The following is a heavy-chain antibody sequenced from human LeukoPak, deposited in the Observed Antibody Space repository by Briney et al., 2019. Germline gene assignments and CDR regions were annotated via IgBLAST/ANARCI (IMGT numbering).Heavy chain of an antibody. CDR3: ARERYYYDSRLPDI. CDR2: TSGNGGST. J-gene: IGHJ3*02. V-gene: IGHV3-64*04. Sequence: PGGSLRLSCSASGFTFSYYAMHWVRQAPGKGLDYVSGTSGNGGSTYYADSVKGRFTISRDNSKNTLYLQMNSLRAEDTAVYYCARERYYYDSRLPDIWGQGTMVTVSS. D-gene: IGHD3-22*01. CDR1: GFTFSYYA.